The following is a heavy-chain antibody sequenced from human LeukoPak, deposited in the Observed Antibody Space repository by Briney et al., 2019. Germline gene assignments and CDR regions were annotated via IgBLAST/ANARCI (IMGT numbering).Heavy chain of an antibody. CDR1: GGTFSSYA. V-gene: IGHV1-69*05. CDR2: IIPIFGTA. Sequence: GASVKVSCKASGGTFSSYAISWVRQAPGQGLEWMGRIIPIFGTANYAQKFQGRVTITTDESTNTAYMAVSSLRSEDTAVYDWGRESNYHDRRGFYFCFWGQG. CDR3: GRESNYHDRRGFYFCF. J-gene: IGHJ4*02. D-gene: IGHD3-22*01.